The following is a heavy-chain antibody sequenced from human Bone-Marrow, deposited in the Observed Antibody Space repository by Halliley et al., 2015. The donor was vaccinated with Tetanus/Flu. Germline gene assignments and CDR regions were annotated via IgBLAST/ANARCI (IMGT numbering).Heavy chain of an antibody. V-gene: IGHV3-23*01. Sequence: SGVTFSSYAMSWVRQAPGKGLEWVSVISDSGDSASYADSVRGRFTVSRDNPKKTLFLQMNTLRADDTAVYYCAKTFYGDYKMPYYGMEVWGQGTAVTVSS. J-gene: IGHJ6*02. CDR2: ISDSGDSA. CDR3: AKTFYGDYKMPYYGMEV. CDR1: GVTFSSYA. D-gene: IGHD4-17*01.